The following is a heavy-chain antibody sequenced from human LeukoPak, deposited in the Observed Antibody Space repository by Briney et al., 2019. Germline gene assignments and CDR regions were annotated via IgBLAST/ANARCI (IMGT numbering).Heavy chain of an antibody. J-gene: IGHJ3*02. CDR1: GFTFSSYS. D-gene: IGHD2-2*02. CDR2: ISSSSSTI. CDR3: ARWLDTAVAFDI. Sequence: GGSLRLSCAASGFTFSSYSMNWVRQAPGKGLEWVSYISSSSSTIYYADSVKGRFTISRDNAKNSLYLQMNSLRAEDTAVYYCARWLDTAVAFDIWGQGIMVTVSS. V-gene: IGHV3-48*01.